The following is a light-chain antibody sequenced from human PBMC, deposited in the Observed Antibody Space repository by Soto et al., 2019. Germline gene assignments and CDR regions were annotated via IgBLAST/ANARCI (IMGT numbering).Light chain of an antibody. V-gene: IGLV2-23*01. CDR3: CSYAGSTTPVL. J-gene: IGLJ2*01. CDR2: EGS. CDR1: SSDVGSYNL. Sequence: QSVLTQPASVSGSPGQSITISCTGTSSDVGSYNLVPWYQQHPGKAPKLMIYEGSKRPSGVSNRFSGSKSGNTASLTISGLQAEDEADYYCCSYAGSTTPVLFGGGTKLTVL.